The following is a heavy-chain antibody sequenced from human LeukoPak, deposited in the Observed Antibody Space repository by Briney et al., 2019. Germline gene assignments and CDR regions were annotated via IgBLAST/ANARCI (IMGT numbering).Heavy chain of an antibody. D-gene: IGHD3-3*01. J-gene: IGHJ3*02. CDR2: LSSSSSTI. CDR3: ARDLYYDFWSGYYRGDDRGFDI. V-gene: IGHV3-48*02. Sequence: PGGSLRLSCAASGFTFSRYSMNGLRPAPGKGLEWVSYLSSSSSTIYYADSVKGRFTISRDNAKNSLYRLMNSLRDEDTAVCYCARDLYYDFWSGYYRGDDRGFDIWGQGTMVTVSS. CDR1: GFTFSRYS.